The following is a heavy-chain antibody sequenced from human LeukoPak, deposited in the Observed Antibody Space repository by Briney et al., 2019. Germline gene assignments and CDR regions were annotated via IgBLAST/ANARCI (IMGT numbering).Heavy chain of an antibody. CDR3: ARDTSSGWGTSDY. Sequence: PGGSLRLSCPASGFTFSSYSMNWVRQAPGKGLEWVSSISSSSSYIYYADSVKGRFTISRANAKNSLYLQMNSLRAEDTAVYYCARDTSSGWGTSDYWGQGTLVTVSS. D-gene: IGHD6-19*01. CDR1: GFTFSSYS. CDR2: ISSSSSYI. V-gene: IGHV3-21*01. J-gene: IGHJ4*02.